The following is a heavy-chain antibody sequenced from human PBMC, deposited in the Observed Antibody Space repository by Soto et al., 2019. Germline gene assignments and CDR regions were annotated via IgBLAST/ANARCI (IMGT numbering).Heavy chain of an antibody. J-gene: IGHJ6*02. D-gene: IGHD3-22*01. V-gene: IGHV4-59*01. CDR3: ARGPEVTMLLEWVYGMDV. CDR1: GGSISSYY. Sequence: KPSETLSLTCTVSGGSISSYYWSWIRQPPGKGLEWIGYIYYSGSNNYNPSLKSRVTISVDTSKNQFSLKLSSVTAADTAVYYCARGPEVTMLLEWVYGMDVWGQGTTVTVS. CDR2: IYYSGSN.